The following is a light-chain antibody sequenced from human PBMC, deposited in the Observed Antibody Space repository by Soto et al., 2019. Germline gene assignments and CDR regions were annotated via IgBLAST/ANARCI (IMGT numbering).Light chain of an antibody. Sequence: DIVMTQSPDSLAVSLGERATMNCKCSRSVLYKSNNKNYLAWYQQKPGQPPKLLIYWASTRESGVPDRFSGSGSGTDFTLTISSLQAEDVAVYYCQQYYSTPQTFGQGTKVDI. CDR1: RSVLYKSNNKNY. CDR2: WAS. V-gene: IGKV4-1*01. J-gene: IGKJ1*01. CDR3: QQYYSTPQT.